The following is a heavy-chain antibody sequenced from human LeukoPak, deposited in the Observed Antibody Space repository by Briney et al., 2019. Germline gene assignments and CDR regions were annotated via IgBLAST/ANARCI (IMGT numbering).Heavy chain of an antibody. CDR1: GGSFSGYY. V-gene: IGHV4-34*01. Sequence: SETLSLTCAVYGGSFSGYYWSWIRQPPGKGLEWIGEINHSGSTNYNPSLKSRVTISVDTSKNQFSLKLSSVTAADTAVYYCASLGSGSFSNWGQGTLVTVSS. J-gene: IGHJ4*02. CDR3: ASLGSGSFSN. CDR2: INHSGST. D-gene: IGHD3-10*01.